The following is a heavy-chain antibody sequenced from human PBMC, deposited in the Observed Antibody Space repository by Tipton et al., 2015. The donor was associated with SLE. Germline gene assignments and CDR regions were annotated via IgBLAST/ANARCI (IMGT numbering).Heavy chain of an antibody. Sequence: LRLSCAASGFTFSSYWMSWVRQAPGKGLEWIGSIYHSGSTYYNPSLKSRVTISVDTSKNQFSLKLSSVTAADTAVYYCARGQGDAFDIWGQGTMVTVSS. J-gene: IGHJ3*02. CDR2: IYHSGST. CDR1: GFTFSSYW. CDR3: ARGQGDAFDI. V-gene: IGHV4-38-2*01.